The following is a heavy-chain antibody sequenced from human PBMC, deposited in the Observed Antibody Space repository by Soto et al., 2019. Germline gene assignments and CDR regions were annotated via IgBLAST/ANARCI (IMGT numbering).Heavy chain of an antibody. D-gene: IGHD5-18*01. CDR2: IIPMFGTA. CDR3: ESGIQLWLRRINNGYSG. CDR1: GGTFSTYA. V-gene: IGHV1-69*12. J-gene: IGHJ4*02. Sequence: QVQLVQSGAEVKKPESSVKVSCKAPGGTFSTYAISWVRQAPGQGLEWMGGIIPMFGTANYAQRFQDRVTVTADEATNTGYMELSSLRSEDTAVDFCESGIQLWLRRINNGYSGWGQGTLVTVSS.